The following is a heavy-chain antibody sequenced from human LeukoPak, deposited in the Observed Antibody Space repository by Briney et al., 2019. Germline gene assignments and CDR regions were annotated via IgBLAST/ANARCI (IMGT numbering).Heavy chain of an antibody. J-gene: IGHJ4*02. Sequence: PGGSLRLSCAASGFSLNSYSMNWVRQAPGKGLEWVAYIRSSGSTIYYADSVKGRFTISRDTAKNSLYLQMNSLRDEDTAVYYCTRDPGALDYWGQGTLVTVSS. CDR3: TRDPGALDY. V-gene: IGHV3-48*02. CDR1: GFSLNSYS. CDR2: IRSSGSTI.